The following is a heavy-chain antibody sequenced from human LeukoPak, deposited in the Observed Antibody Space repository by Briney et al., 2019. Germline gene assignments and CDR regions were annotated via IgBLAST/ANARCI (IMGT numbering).Heavy chain of an antibody. D-gene: IGHD3-10*01. Sequence: GGSLSLSCAASGFTFSNYWMAWVRQAPGKGLQWVASIRQDANVKYYVDSVKGRFTISRDNAENSLYLHMNSLRAEDTAVYYCARWADDSGIYYIASWGQGSLVIVSS. CDR2: IRQDANVK. J-gene: IGHJ4*02. V-gene: IGHV3-7*01. CDR1: GFTFSNYW. CDR3: ARWADDSGIYYIAS.